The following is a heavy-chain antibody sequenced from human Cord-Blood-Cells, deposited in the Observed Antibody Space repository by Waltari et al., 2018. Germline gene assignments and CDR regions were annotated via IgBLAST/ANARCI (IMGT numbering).Heavy chain of an antibody. V-gene: IGHV4-34*01. CDR3: ARGLNWGFFDY. CDR1: GGASSGSY. CDR2: INHSGST. Sequence: QAQLPQWGAGLLKHSETLPLTCAVYGGASSGSYWRWIRQPPGKWLEWIGEINHSGSTNYNPSLKSRVTISVDTSKNQFSLKLSSVTAADTAVYYCARGLNWGFFDYWGQGTLVTVSS. D-gene: IGHD7-27*01. J-gene: IGHJ4*02.